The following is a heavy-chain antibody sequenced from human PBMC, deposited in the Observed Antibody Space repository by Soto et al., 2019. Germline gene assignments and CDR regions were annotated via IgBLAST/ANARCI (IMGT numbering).Heavy chain of an antibody. CDR2: ISAYNGNT. V-gene: IGHV1-18*01. J-gene: IGHJ4*02. D-gene: IGHD6-13*01. CDR3: ARDHYPIAAAGIYGGNPYFDY. CDR1: GYTFTSYG. Sequence: QVPLVQSGAEVKKPGASVKVSCKASGYTFTSYGISWVRQAPGQGLEWMGWISAYNGNTNYAQKLQGRVTMTTDTSTSTAYMELRSLRSDDTAVYYCARDHYPIAAAGIYGGNPYFDYWGQGTLVTVSS.